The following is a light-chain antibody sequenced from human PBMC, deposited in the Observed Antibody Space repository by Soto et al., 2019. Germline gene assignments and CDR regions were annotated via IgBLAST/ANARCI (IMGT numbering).Light chain of an antibody. V-gene: IGLV2-23*02. CDR1: SSDVGGFNL. CDR3: SSYAGTATYV. J-gene: IGLJ1*01. CDR2: DIN. Sequence: QSALTQPASVSGSLGQSITISCTGTSSDVGGFNLVSWYLQHPGKAPKLIIYDINKRPSGVSNRFSGSKSGNTTSLTISGLQGEDEADYYCSSYAGTATYVFGTGTKLTVL.